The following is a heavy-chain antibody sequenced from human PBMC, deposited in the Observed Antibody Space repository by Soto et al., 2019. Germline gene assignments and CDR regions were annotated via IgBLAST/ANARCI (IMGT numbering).Heavy chain of an antibody. V-gene: IGHV4-31*03. J-gene: IGHJ4*02. Sequence: SETLSLTGTVSGGSISSGGYYWSWIRQHPGKGLEWIGYSYYSGSTYYNPSLKSRVTISVDTSKNQFSLKLSSVTAADTAVYYCARGGDDYGPLDYWGQGTLVTVSS. CDR2: SYYSGST. CDR1: GGSISSGGYY. CDR3: ARGGDDYGPLDY. D-gene: IGHD5-12*01.